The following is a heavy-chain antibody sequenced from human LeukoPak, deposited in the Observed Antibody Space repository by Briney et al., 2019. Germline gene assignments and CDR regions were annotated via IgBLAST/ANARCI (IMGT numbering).Heavy chain of an antibody. CDR2: INHSGST. V-gene: IGHV4-34*01. CDR3: ASRGGDTAYYFDY. Sequence: SETLSLTCAVYGGSFSGYYWSWIRQPPGKGLEWIGEINHSGSTNYNPSLKSRVTISVDTSKNRFSLKLSSVTAADTAVYYCASRGGDTAYYFDYWGQGTLVTVSS. CDR1: GGSFSGYY. D-gene: IGHD5-18*01. J-gene: IGHJ4*02.